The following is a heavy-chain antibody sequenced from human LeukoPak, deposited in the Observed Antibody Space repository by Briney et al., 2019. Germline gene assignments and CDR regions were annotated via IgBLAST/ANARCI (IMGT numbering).Heavy chain of an antibody. J-gene: IGHJ4*02. V-gene: IGHV4-39*01. Sequence: SETLSLTCTVSGGSISSSSYYRGWIRQPPGKGLEWIGSIYYSGSTYYNLSLKSRVTISVDTSKNQFSLKLSSVTAADTAVYYCASYYSRQVGFDYWGQGTLVTVSS. CDR2: IYYSGST. D-gene: IGHD3-10*01. CDR3: ASYYSRQVGFDY. CDR1: GGSISSSSYY.